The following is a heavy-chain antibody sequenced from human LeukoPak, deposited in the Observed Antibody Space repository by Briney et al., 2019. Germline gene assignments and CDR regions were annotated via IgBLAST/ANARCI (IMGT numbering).Heavy chain of an antibody. CDR2: IKGDGSDN. D-gene: IGHD1-26*01. CDR3: ARDFGYYRADY. Sequence: GGSLRLSCAASGFTFSSYWMSWVRQAPGKGLEWVAYIKGDGSDNHYVDSVRGRFTISRDNAKNSLYLQMNSLRAEGTAVYYCARDFGYYRADYWGQGTLVTVSS. CDR1: GFTFSSYW. J-gene: IGHJ4*02. V-gene: IGHV3-7*04.